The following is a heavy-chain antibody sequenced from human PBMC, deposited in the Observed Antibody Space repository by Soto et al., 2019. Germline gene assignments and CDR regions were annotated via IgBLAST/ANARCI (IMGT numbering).Heavy chain of an antibody. CDR3: ARNCGGDCYSGAHPYYFDY. Sequence: QVQLQESGPGLVKPSQTLSLTCTVSGASIGGSDYFWSWIRQPPGKGLEWIGYIYYSGNTFYNPSLRSRVIISVDTSKNPFSLQLTSVTAADTAVHYGARNCGGDCYSGAHPYYFDYWGQGTLVTVSS. V-gene: IGHV4-30-4*01. D-gene: IGHD2-21*02. J-gene: IGHJ4*02. CDR1: GASIGGSDYF. CDR2: IYYSGNT.